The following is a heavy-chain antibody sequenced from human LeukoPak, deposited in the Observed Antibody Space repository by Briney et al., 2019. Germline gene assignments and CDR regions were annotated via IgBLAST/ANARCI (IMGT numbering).Heavy chain of an antibody. CDR3: ARDKYTGYETFDY. CDR2: INPNNGGT. CDR1: GYTFTGYY. J-gene: IGHJ4*02. D-gene: IGHD5-12*01. Sequence: ASVKVSCKASGYTFTGYYIHWVRRAPGQGLEWMGWINPNNGGTNYAQKIQGRVTMTKDTSISTAYMELNRLTSDDTAVYYCARDKYTGYETFDYWGQGTPVTVSS. V-gene: IGHV1-2*02.